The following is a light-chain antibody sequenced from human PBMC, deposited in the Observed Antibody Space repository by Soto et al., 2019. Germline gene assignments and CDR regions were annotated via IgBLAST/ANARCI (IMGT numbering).Light chain of an antibody. J-gene: IGLJ1*01. CDR2: GNS. V-gene: IGLV1-40*01. CDR3: QSYDNSLSVYV. CDR1: SSNIGAHYD. Sequence: QSVLTRPPSGSRAPVQRVTISCTGSSSNIGAHYDVHWYQQLPGTAPKLLIYGNSNRPSGVPDRFSGSKSGTSASLAITGLQAEDEADYYCQSYDNSLSVYVFGTGTKVTVL.